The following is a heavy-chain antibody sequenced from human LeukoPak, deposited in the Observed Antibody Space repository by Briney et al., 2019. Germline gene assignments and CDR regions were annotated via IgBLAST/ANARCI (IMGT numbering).Heavy chain of an antibody. Sequence: SETLSLTCAVYGGSFSGYYWSWIRQPPGKGLEWIGEINHSGSTNYNPSLKSRVTISVDTSKNQFSLKLSSVTAADTAVYYCARGRVGAPGWYFDLWGRGTLVTVSS. V-gene: IGHV4-34*01. CDR1: GGSFSGYY. D-gene: IGHD1-26*01. CDR2: INHSGST. J-gene: IGHJ2*01. CDR3: ARGRVGAPGWYFDL.